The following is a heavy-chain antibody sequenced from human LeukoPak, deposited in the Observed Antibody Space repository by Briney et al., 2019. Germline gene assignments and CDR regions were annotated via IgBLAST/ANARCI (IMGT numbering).Heavy chain of an antibody. CDR2: ISSGGGST. Sequence: PGQSLRPSCVASGFSLSDNYMSWVRQAAGKGLEWVSGISSGGGSTYYAHPMKGRFTISRDKSKNTLYLQMNSLRAEDTAVYYCARDYGDYGWFDPWGQGTLVTVSS. J-gene: IGHJ5*02. CDR3: ARDYGDYGWFDP. CDR1: GFSLSDNY. D-gene: IGHD4-17*01. V-gene: IGHV3-23*01.